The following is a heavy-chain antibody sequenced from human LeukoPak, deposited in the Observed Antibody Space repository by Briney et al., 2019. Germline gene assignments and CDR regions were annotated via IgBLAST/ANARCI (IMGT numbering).Heavy chain of an antibody. Sequence: GGSLRLSCAASGFTFSSYEMNWVRQAPGKGLEWVSYISSSGSTIYYADSVKGRFTISRDNAKNSLYLQMNSLRAEDTAVYYCARVKMVRGGEALNYYYYYMDVWGKGTTVTVSS. CDR3: ARVKMVRGGEALNYYYYYMDV. J-gene: IGHJ6*03. V-gene: IGHV3-48*03. CDR1: GFTFSSYE. CDR2: ISSSGSTI. D-gene: IGHD3-10*01.